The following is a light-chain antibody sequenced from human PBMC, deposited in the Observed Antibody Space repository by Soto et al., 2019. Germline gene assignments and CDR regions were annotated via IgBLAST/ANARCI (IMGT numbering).Light chain of an antibody. CDR3: QQRSNWVYT. Sequence: EIVLTQSPATLSLSPGERATLSCRASQSVSSYLAWYQQKPGQAPRLLIYDASNMSTGIPDRFSGSWSGTDFTLTISSLEPEDFAVYYCQQRSNWVYTFGQGTKLEIK. CDR1: QSVSSY. CDR2: DAS. V-gene: IGKV3-11*01. J-gene: IGKJ2*01.